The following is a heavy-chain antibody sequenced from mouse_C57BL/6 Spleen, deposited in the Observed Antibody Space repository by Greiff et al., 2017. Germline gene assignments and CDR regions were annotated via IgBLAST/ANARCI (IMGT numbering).Heavy chain of an antibody. CDR3: ARLDLLWSSFDY. Sequence: QVHVKQPGAELVMPGASVKLSCKASGYTFTSYWMHWVKQRPGQGLEWIGEIDPSDSYTNYNQKFKGKSTLTVDKSSSTAYMQLSSLTSEDSAVYYCARLDLLWSSFDYWGQGTTLTVSS. V-gene: IGHV1-69*01. CDR2: IDPSDSYT. D-gene: IGHD2-1*01. J-gene: IGHJ2*01. CDR1: GYTFTSYW.